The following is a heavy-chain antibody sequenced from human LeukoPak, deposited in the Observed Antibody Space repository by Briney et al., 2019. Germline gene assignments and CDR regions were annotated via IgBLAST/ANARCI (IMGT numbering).Heavy chain of an antibody. CDR1: GGSISSGY. Sequence: PPETLSLTCTVSGGSISSGYWSWIRQPAGKGLEWIGRIFTSGSTNYNPSLKSRVTMSVDTSKHQFSLKLSSVTAADTAVYYCVSGMITFGGVVVPFGYWGQGTLVSVSS. D-gene: IGHD3-16*02. V-gene: IGHV4-4*07. CDR2: IFTSGST. J-gene: IGHJ4*02. CDR3: VSGMITFGGVVVPFGY.